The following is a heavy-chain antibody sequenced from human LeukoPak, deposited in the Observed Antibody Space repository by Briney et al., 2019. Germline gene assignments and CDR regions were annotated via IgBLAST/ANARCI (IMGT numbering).Heavy chain of an antibody. J-gene: IGHJ4*02. CDR3: ARVXXXGYCSGGSCRTVYYFDY. D-gene: IGHD2-15*01. Sequence: SETLSLTCAVYGGSFSGYYWSWIRQPPGKGLEWIGEINHSGSTNYNPSLKSRVTISVDTSKNQFSLKLSSVTAADTAVYYCARVXXXGYCSGGSCRTVYYFDYXXQGTLVTVS. V-gene: IGHV4-34*01. CDR1: GGSFSGYY. CDR2: INHSGST.